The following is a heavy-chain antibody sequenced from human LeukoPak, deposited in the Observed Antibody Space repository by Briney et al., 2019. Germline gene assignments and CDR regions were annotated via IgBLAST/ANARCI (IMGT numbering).Heavy chain of an antibody. CDR3: ARGFYSSGWYVDY. CDR1: GFTFSSYA. J-gene: IGHJ4*02. D-gene: IGHD6-19*01. CDR2: ISYDGSNK. Sequence: GGSLRLSCAASGFTFSSYAMHWVRQAPGKGLEWVAVISYDGSNKYYADSVKGRFTISRDNSKNTLYLQMNSLRAEDTAVYYCARGFYSSGWYVDYWGQGTLVTVSS. V-gene: IGHV3-30*04.